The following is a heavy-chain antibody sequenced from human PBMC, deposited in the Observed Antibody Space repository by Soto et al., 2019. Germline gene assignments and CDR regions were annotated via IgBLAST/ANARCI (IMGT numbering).Heavy chain of an antibody. Sequence: SVKVSCKTTGFTFSQSSVQGMRQARGQRLEWIGWVVVGSDNTRYAQRFQGRLTMTRDTSTSTVYMELSSLTSEDTAVYYCARDQSWQDLVWWFDPWGQGTLVTVSS. J-gene: IGHJ5*02. CDR2: VVVGSDNT. V-gene: IGHV1-58*01. CDR1: GFTFSQSS. CDR3: ARDQSWQDLVWWFDP. D-gene: IGHD6-13*01.